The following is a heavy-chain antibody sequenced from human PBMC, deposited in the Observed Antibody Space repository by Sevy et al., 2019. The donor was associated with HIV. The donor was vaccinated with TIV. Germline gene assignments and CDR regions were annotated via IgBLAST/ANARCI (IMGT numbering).Heavy chain of an antibody. D-gene: IGHD3-22*01. J-gene: IGHJ4*02. CDR1: GYSFTSHW. V-gene: IGHV5-51*01. CDR2: IYPDDSDT. CDR3: ATSRSGYFDSSGYYIY. Sequence: GESLKISCKGSGYSFTSHWIGWVRHMPGKGLEWMGIIYPDDSDTRYSPSFQGQVTFSASKCISTAYLQWSSLKASDTAMYYCATSRSGYFDSSGYYIYWGQGTLVTVSS.